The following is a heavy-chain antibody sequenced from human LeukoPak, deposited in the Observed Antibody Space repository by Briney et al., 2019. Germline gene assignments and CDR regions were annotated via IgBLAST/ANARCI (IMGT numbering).Heavy chain of an antibody. CDR1: GGSISSGGYS. V-gene: IGHV4-30-2*03. CDR3: ARRPGMDV. J-gene: IGHJ6*02. CDR2: IYHSGST. Sequence: SETLSLTCAVSGGSISSGGYSWSWIRQPPGKGLEWIGYIYHSGSTYYNPSLKSRVTISVDTSKNRISLKLTSVTAADTAVYYCARRPGMDVWGQGTTVTVSS.